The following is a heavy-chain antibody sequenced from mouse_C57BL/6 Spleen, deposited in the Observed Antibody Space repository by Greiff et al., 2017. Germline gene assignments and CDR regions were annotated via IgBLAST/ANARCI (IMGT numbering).Heavy chain of an antibody. CDR2: IRNKANGYTT. V-gene: IGHV7-3*01. CDR3: AGDETGTGYDFDD. CDR1: GFTFTDYY. D-gene: IGHD4-1*01. J-gene: IGHJ2*01. Sequence: EVQLVESGGGLVQPGGSLSLSCAASGFTFTDYYMRWVRQPPGKALEWLGFIRNKANGYTTEYSASVKGRFTISRDNSQSILYLQMTALRAEDRATDYCAGDETGTGYDFDDWGQGTTLTVSS.